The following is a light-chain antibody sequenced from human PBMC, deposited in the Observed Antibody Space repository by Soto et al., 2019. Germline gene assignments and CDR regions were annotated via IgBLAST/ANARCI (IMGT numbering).Light chain of an antibody. CDR2: DVS. Sequence: ALTQPASVSGSPGQSITISCTGTSSDVGGYNYVSWYQQHPGKAPKLMIYDVSNRPSGVSNRFSGSKSGNTASLTISGLQAEDEADYYCSSYTASSTYVFGTGTKVTVL. J-gene: IGLJ1*01. V-gene: IGLV2-14*01. CDR3: SSYTASSTYV. CDR1: SSDVGGYNY.